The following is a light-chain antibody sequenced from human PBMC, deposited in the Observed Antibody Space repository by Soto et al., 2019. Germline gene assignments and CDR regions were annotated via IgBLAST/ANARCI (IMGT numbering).Light chain of an antibody. Sequence: QSVLTQPASVSGSPGQSLTISCTGTSSDVGNFNLVSWYQHHPGKAPKLMLYEVTTRPSGVSNRFSGSKSGNTASLTISGLQADDEADDYCYSYAGSRTFVVSGGGTK. CDR2: EVT. CDR3: YSYAGSRTFVV. V-gene: IGLV2-23*02. J-gene: IGLJ2*01. CDR1: SSDVGNFNL.